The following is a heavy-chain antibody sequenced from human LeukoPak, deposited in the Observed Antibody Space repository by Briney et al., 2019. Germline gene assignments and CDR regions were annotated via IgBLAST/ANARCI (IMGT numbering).Heavy chain of an antibody. J-gene: IGHJ6*03. V-gene: IGHV1-46*01. CDR2: INPSGGST. CDR1: GYTFTSYY. D-gene: IGHD4-11*01. Sequence: ASVKVSCKASGYTFTSYYMHWVRQAPGQGLEWMGIINPSGGSTSYAQKFQGRVTMTRDMSTSTVYMELSSLRSEDTAVYYCARDQQFYYYYMDVWGKGTTVTVSS. CDR3: ARDQQFYYYYMDV.